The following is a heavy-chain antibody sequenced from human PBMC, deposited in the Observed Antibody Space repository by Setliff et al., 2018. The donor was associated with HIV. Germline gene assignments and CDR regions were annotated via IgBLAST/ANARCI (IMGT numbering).Heavy chain of an antibody. J-gene: IGHJ4*02. CDR1: GFNFLAHW. Sequence: PGESLKISGQCSGFNFLAHWIGWVRQVPEKGLEWMGIVYPGDSDTRYNPSFEGQVTVSADKTITTAYLQLTSLKASDPAMYFCARLPYYVSGGVFDHSGKGTLVTVSS. D-gene: IGHD3-10*01. V-gene: IGHV5-51*01. CDR3: ARLPYYVSGGVFDH. CDR2: VYPGDSDT.